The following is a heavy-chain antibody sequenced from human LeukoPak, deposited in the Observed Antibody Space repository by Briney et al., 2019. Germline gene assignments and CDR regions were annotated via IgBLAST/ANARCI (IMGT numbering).Heavy chain of an antibody. Sequence: GRSLRLSCAASGLTFSSYAMHWIRHAPRKGLEYVSVMSSNGGITYYANSVKGRFTISRDNSKNALYLQMGSLRAEDMAVYYCARAGSGWYSMDVWGQGTTVTVSS. V-gene: IGHV3-64*01. D-gene: IGHD6-19*01. J-gene: IGHJ6*02. CDR1: GLTFSSYA. CDR2: MSSNGGIT. CDR3: ARAGSGWYSMDV.